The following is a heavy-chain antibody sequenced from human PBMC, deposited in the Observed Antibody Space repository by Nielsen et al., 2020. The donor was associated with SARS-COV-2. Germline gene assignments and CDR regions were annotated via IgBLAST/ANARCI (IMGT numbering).Heavy chain of an antibody. Sequence: WIRQPPGKGLEWIGYIYYNADTFYNPSLQSRVTISRDTSRSQLSLKLDSVTAADSAIYYCARSLREFDHWGPGTLVTVSS. CDR3: ARSLREFDH. V-gene: IGHV4-31*02. CDR2: IYYNADT. J-gene: IGHJ4*02.